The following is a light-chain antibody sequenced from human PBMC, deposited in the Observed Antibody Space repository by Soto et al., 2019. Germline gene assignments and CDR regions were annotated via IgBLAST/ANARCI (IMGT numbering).Light chain of an antibody. CDR3: QQYNSHDDIA. CDR1: QSISSN. Sequence: EIVMTQSPATLSVSPGERATLSCRASQSISSNLAWYQHKPGQPPRLLIYGASTRATGIPGRFSGSGSGTEFTLTISSLQPDDSATHYCQQYNSHDDIAFGRGTKVDIK. J-gene: IGKJ4*01. V-gene: IGKV3-15*01. CDR2: GAS.